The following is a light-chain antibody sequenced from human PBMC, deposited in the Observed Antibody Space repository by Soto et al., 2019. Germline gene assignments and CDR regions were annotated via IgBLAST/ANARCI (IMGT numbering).Light chain of an antibody. CDR2: DVS. V-gene: IGLV2-14*01. CDR3: SSYTSSSTPVV. J-gene: IGLJ2*01. CDR1: SSDVGGYNY. Sequence: QSALTQPASVSGSPGQSITISCTGTSSDVGGYNYVSWYQQHPGKAPKVLIYDVSNRPSGVSNRFSGSKSGNTASLTISGLQAEDEADYYCSSYTSSSTPVVFGGGTQLTVL.